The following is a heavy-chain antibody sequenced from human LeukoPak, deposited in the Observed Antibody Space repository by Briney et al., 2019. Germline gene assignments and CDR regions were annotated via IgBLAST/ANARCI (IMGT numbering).Heavy chain of an antibody. D-gene: IGHD7-27*01. CDR1: GGSIGSGSYY. J-gene: IGHJ4*02. V-gene: IGHV4-61*02. CDR2: IYTSGST. CDR3: ARARTGTDY. Sequence: PSQTLSLTCTVSGGSIGSGSYYWSWIRQPTGKGLEWIGRIYTSGSTNYNPSLKSRVTISVDTSKNQFSLKLSSVTAADTAVYYCARARTGTDYWGQGTLVTVSS.